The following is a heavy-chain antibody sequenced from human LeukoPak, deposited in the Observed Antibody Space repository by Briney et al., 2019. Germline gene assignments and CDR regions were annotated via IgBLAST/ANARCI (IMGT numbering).Heavy chain of an antibody. D-gene: IGHD3-3*01. V-gene: IGHV4-31*03. CDR1: GFSISSGSYY. J-gene: IGHJ6*02. Sequence: PSETLSLTCTVSGFSISSGSYYWRWLRQHPGKGREWIGYIYYSGSTYYNPSLKSRVTISVDTSKNQFSLKLSSVTAADTAVYYGARDDFWSGYRSGMDVWGQGTAVTVSS. CDR2: IYYSGST. CDR3: ARDDFWSGYRSGMDV.